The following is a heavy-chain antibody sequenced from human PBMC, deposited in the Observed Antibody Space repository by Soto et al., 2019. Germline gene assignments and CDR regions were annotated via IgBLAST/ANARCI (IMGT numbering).Heavy chain of an antibody. J-gene: IGHJ3*02. V-gene: IGHV1-46*03. CDR3: ARAGEVGYCSSTSCSDAFDI. D-gene: IGHD2-2*01. CDR2: INPSGGST. Sequence: VASVKVSCKASGYTFTSYYMHWVRQAPGQGLEWMGIINPSGGSTSYAQKFQGRVTMTRDTSTSTVYMELSSLRSEDTAVYYCARAGEVGYCSSTSCSDAFDIWGQGTMVTVSS. CDR1: GYTFTSYY.